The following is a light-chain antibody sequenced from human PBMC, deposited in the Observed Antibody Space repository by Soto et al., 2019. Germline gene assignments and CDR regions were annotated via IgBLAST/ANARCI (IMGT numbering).Light chain of an antibody. V-gene: IGLV1-47*01. CDR3: AGWDDSLHGLL. J-gene: IGLJ1*01. Sequence: QSVLTQPPSASGTPGQRVTISCSGGSSNIGTNYVYWYQQLPGTAPKLLIYRNNLRPSGVPDRFSASKSGTSASLAISGLRAEDEADYFCAGWDDSLHGLLFGAGTKLTVL. CDR1: SSNIGTNY. CDR2: RNN.